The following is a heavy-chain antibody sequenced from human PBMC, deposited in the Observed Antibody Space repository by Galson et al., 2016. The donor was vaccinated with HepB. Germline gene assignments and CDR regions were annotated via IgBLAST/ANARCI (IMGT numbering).Heavy chain of an antibody. V-gene: IGHV3-30*04. CDR3: ARGPPTETSLDY. D-gene: IGHD5-24*01. Sequence: SLRLSCAASGFTFSSYPFHWVRQAPGKGLEWVAIISYDGSKKYYADSVQGRFTISRDNSKNTLFLQMNSLRAEDTAVYFCARGPPTETSLDYWGQGTLVTVSS. J-gene: IGHJ4*02. CDR1: GFTFSSYP. CDR2: ISYDGSKK.